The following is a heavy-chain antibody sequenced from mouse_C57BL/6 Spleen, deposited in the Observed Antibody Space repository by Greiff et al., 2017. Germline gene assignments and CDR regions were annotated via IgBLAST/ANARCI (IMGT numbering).Heavy chain of an antibody. CDR1: GFNIQDYY. Sequence: VQLQQSGAELVRPGASVKLSCTASGFNIQDYYMHWVKQRPEQGLEWIGRIDPEDGDTEYAPKFQGKATMTADTSSNTAYLQLSSLTSEDTAVYYCTTGYGSSYGYWYFDVWGTGTTVTVSS. D-gene: IGHD1-1*01. CDR3: TTGYGSSYGYWYFDV. V-gene: IGHV14-1*01. CDR2: IDPEDGDT. J-gene: IGHJ1*03.